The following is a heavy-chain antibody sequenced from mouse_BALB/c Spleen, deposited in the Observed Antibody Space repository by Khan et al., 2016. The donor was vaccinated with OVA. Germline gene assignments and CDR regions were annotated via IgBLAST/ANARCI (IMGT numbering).Heavy chain of an antibody. V-gene: IGHV1S136*01. CDR1: GYTFTSYV. CDR2: INPYNDGT. Sequence: EVQLQESGPELVKPGASVKMSCKASGYTFTSYVMHWVKQKPGQGLEWIGYINPYNDGTKYNEKFKGKATLTSDKSSSTAYMELSSLTSEDSAVYYCARVTTWDYFDYWGQGTTLTVSS. CDR3: ARVTTWDYFDY. D-gene: IGHD1-1*01. J-gene: IGHJ2*01.